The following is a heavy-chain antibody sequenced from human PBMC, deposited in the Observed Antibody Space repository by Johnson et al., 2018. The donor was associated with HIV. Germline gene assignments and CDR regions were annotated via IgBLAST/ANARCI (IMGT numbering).Heavy chain of an antibody. CDR2: ISYDGSNK. Sequence: QVQLVESGGGVVQPGRSLRLSCAASGFTFSSYAMHWVRQAPGKGLEWVAVISYDGSNKYYSDSVKGRFTISRDNSKNTLYLQMNSLRVEDTAVYYCAKDVGNYWPDSFDIWGQGTMVIVSS. CDR3: AKDVGNYWPDSFDI. D-gene: IGHD3-22*01. J-gene: IGHJ3*02. V-gene: IGHV3-30-3*01. CDR1: GFTFSSYA.